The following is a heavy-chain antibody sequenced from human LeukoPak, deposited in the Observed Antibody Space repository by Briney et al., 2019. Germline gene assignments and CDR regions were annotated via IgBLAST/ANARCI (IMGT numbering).Heavy chain of an antibody. J-gene: IGHJ4*02. CDR3: VRDSEGYYFDY. CDR1: GFTFDDYA. V-gene: IGHV3-9*01. Sequence: PGRSLRLSCAASGFTFDDYAMHWVRQAPGKGLEWVSGISWNSGSIGYADSVKGRFTISRDNAKNSLYLQMNSLRAEDTAIYYCVRDSEGYYFDYWGQGTLVTVSS. CDR2: ISWNSGSI.